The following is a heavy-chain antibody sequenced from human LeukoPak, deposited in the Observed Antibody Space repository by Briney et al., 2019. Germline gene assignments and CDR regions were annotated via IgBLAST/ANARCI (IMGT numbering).Heavy chain of an antibody. CDR1: GFTFSSYG. CDR2: IWYDGSNK. V-gene: IGHV3-33*01. J-gene: IGHJ4*02. CDR3: ARDPSFSKWLVHPGFDY. Sequence: QPGGSLRLSCAASGFTFSSYGMHWVRQAPGMGLEWVAVIWYDGSNKYYADSVKGRFTISRDNSKNTLYLQMNSLRAEDTAVYYCARDPSFSKWLVHPGFDYWGQGTLVTVPS. D-gene: IGHD6-19*01.